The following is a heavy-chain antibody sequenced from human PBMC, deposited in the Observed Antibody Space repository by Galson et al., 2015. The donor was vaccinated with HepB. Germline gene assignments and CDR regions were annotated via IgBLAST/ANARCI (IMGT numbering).Heavy chain of an antibody. CDR3: AREGDYYDSSAYRDAFDI. Sequence: TLSLTCAVSGGSISSSNWWSWVRQPPRKGLEWIGEIYHSGSTNYNPSLKSRVTISVDKSKNQFSLKLSSVTAADTAVYYCAREGDYYDSSAYRDAFDIWGQGTMVTVSS. J-gene: IGHJ3*02. CDR1: GGSISSSNW. V-gene: IGHV4-4*02. CDR2: IYHSGST. D-gene: IGHD3-22*01.